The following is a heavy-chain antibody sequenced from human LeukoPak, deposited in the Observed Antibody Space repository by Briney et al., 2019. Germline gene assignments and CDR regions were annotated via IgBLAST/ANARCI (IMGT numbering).Heavy chain of an antibody. CDR1: GFTFSSYA. D-gene: IGHD6-13*01. Sequence: GGSLRLSCAASGFTFSSYAMSWVRQAPGKGLEWVSAISGSGGSTYYADSVKGRFTISRDNSKNTLYLQMNSLRAEDTAVYYCAKDHTYKYSCSWYYFDYWGQGTLVTVSS. V-gene: IGHV3-23*01. CDR3: AKDHTYKYSCSWYYFDY. CDR2: ISGSGGST. J-gene: IGHJ4*02.